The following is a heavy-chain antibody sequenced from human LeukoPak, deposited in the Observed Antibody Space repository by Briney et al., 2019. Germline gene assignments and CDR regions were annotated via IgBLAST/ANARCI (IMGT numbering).Heavy chain of an antibody. V-gene: IGHV1-69*13. J-gene: IGHJ5*02. CDR3: ARKHCGGGSCYNSRGWFDP. CDR1: EGTFSSDE. Sequence: ASVKVSCKASEGTFSSDEISWVRQAPGQGLEWMGGIIPMFGTANYAQKFQGRVTITADESTSTAYMELNSLRSEDTAMYYCARKHCGGGSCYNSRGWFDPWGQGTLVTVSS. CDR2: IIPMFGTA. D-gene: IGHD2-15*01.